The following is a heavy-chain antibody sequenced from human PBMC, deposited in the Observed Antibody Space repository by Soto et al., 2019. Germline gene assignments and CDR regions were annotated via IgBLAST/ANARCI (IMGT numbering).Heavy chain of an antibody. J-gene: IGHJ3*02. CDR1: GFTFSSYA. Sequence: GGSLRLSCAASGFTFSSYAMSWVRQAPGKGLEWVSAISGSGGSTYYADSVKGRFTISRDNSKNTLYLQMNSLRAEDTAVYYCAKWGFYYYDSSGYPYDAFDIWGQGTMVTVSS. CDR3: AKWGFYYYDSSGYPYDAFDI. CDR2: ISGSGGST. V-gene: IGHV3-23*01. D-gene: IGHD3-22*01.